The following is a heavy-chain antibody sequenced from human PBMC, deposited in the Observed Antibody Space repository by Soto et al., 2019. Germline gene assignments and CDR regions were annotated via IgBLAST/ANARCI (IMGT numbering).Heavy chain of an antibody. J-gene: IGHJ4*02. D-gene: IGHD6-6*01. CDR2: INHTGGT. CDR3: ARSPRVIAARPPYYFDY. Sequence: SETLSLTCAVYGGSVNGYYWNWIRQPPGKGLEWIGEINHTGGTHYNPSLKSRVTMSVDTSKNQFSLRLSSVTAADTAVYYCARSPRVIAARPPYYFDYWGQGTLVTVSS. CDR1: GGSVNGYY. V-gene: IGHV4-34*10.